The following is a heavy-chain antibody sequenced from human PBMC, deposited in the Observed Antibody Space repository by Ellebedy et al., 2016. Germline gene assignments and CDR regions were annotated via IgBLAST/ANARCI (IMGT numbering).Heavy chain of an antibody. J-gene: IGHJ5*02. V-gene: IGHV1-46*01. Sequence: ASVKVSXXASGYTLTSYYMNWVRQAPGQGIEWLGIINPSGGNTNYAQKFQGRVSMATDTSTTTVYMELRSLRSEDTALYYCARGDYGGKSPGRAWGQGTLVTVSS. CDR2: INPSGGNT. D-gene: IGHD4-23*01. CDR3: ARGDYGGKSPGRA. CDR1: GYTLTSYY.